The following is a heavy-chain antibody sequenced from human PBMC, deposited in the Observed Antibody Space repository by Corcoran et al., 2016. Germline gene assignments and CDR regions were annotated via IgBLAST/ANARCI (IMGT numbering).Heavy chain of an antibody. V-gene: IGHV1-69*01. CDR1: GGTFSSYA. CDR3: AIGQNSAEYCIGGSCFMDV. CDR2: IIPIFGTA. D-gene: IGHD2-15*01. Sequence: QVQLVQSGAEVKKPGSSVKVSCKASGGTFSSYAISWVRQAPGQRLEWMGGIIPIFGTANYAQKFQGRVTITADESTSTAYMELSSLRFEDTAVDYCAIGQNSAEYCIGGSCFMDVWGQGTTVTVSS. J-gene: IGHJ6*02.